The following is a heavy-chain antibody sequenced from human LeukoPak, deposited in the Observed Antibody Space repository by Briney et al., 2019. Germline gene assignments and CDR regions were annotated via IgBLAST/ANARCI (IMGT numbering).Heavy chain of an antibody. J-gene: IGHJ6*01. CDR3: ARGRYNWNDPTLMDV. CDR2: ISTRGPTT. Sequence: GGSLRLSCAASGFIFSNYEMNWVRQAPGKGLEWISYISTRGPTTYYADSVKGRFTISRDSAKNPLYLQMNSLRAEDTAIYYCARGRYNWNDPTLMDVWGLGTTVTVSS. D-gene: IGHD1-1*01. V-gene: IGHV3-48*03. CDR1: GFIFSNYE.